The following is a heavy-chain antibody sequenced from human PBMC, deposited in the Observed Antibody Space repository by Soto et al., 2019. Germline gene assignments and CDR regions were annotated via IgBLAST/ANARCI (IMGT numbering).Heavy chain of an antibody. Sequence: QVQLVQSGAEVKKPGASVKVSCKASGYTFTSYYMHWVRQAPGQGLEWMGIINPSGGSTSYAQKFQGRVTMNRDTSTSTVYMEMSSLRSEDTAVYYCAREMRGGIIVYAILPQPGGMDVWGQGTPVTVSS. CDR2: INPSGGST. V-gene: IGHV1-46*01. J-gene: IGHJ6*02. CDR1: GYTFTSYY. CDR3: AREMRGGIIVYAILPQPGGMDV. D-gene: IGHD2-8*01.